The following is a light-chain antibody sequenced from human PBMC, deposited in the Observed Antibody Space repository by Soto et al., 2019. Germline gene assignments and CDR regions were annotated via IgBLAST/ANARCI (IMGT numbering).Light chain of an antibody. CDR3: QHYGNSLWT. Sequence: VLTQSPGTLSLSPGESATLSCRASQIVRSTYLAWYQQTPGQAPRLLIYDASSRATDIPDRCSGSGSGTESPLTISGLEPEDFAVYYCQHYGNSLWTFGQGTRVIFK. CDR1: QIVRSTY. V-gene: IGKV3-20*01. CDR2: DAS. J-gene: IGKJ1*01.